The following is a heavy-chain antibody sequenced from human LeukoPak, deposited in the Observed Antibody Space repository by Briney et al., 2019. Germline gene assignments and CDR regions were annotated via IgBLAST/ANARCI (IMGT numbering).Heavy chain of an antibody. V-gene: IGHV5-51*01. J-gene: IGHJ4*02. Sequence: GVSLKISCTGSEYTFSSYWIAWVRQLPARGLEWMGIIYPGDSDTRYSPSFQGQVTMSADKSISTAYLQWSSLRASDTALYYCARLGLGRFCSGGSCYASEADYWGQGTLVTVSS. CDR1: EYTFSSYW. CDR3: ARLGLGRFCSGGSCYASEADY. D-gene: IGHD2-15*01. CDR2: IYPGDSDT.